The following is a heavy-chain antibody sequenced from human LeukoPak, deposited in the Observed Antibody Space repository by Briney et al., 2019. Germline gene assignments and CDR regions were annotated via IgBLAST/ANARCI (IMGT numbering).Heavy chain of an antibody. V-gene: IGHV3-74*01. CDR2: INSDASRT. J-gene: IGHJ6*02. D-gene: IGHD3-10*01. CDR1: GFTFSTYW. CDR3: ARGNYHGMDV. Sequence: PGGSLRLSCAASGFTFSTYWMHWVRQAPGKGLVWVSSINSDASRTSHADSVKGRFTISRDNAKNTPYLQLNSLRAEDTAVYYCARGNYHGMDVWGQGTTVTVSS.